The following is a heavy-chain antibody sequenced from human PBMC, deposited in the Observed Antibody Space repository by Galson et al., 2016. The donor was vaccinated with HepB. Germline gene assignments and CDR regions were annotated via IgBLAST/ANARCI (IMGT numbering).Heavy chain of an antibody. V-gene: IGHV3-23*01. Sequence: SLRLSCAASGFTFSSCAMNWVRQAPGRGLEWVSTISGSGESAHNADSVKGRFTISRDNANNLLYLQMNSLGAEDTAVYYCAGSFPSSGYLGYWGQGTLVTVSS. D-gene: IGHD3-22*01. CDR1: GFTFSSCA. CDR2: ISGSGESA. CDR3: AGSFPSSGYLGY. J-gene: IGHJ4*02.